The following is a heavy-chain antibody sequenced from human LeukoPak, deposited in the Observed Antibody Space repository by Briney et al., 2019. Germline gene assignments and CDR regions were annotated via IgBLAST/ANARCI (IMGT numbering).Heavy chain of an antibody. Sequence: SETLSLTCTVSGGSISSYYWSWIWQPPGKGLEWIGYIYYSGSTNYNPSLKSRVTISVDTSKNQFSLKLSSVTAADTAVYYCARFGYCSGGSCYPWFDPWGQGTLVTVSS. J-gene: IGHJ5*02. CDR1: GGSISSYY. V-gene: IGHV4-59*01. D-gene: IGHD2-15*01. CDR3: ARFGYCSGGSCYPWFDP. CDR2: IYYSGST.